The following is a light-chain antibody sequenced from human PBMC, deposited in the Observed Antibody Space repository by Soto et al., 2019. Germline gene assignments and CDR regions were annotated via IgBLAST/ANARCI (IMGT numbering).Light chain of an antibody. V-gene: IGKV1-39*01. Sequence: IQMTQSPCSLSASVGDRVTITCRASQSISSYLNWYQQKPGKAPKLLIYAASSLQSGVPSRFSGSGSGTDFTLSISSLQPEDFATYYCPQSYSTPRTFGQGSTVDIK. CDR3: PQSYSTPRT. J-gene: IGKJ1*01. CDR2: AAS. CDR1: QSISSY.